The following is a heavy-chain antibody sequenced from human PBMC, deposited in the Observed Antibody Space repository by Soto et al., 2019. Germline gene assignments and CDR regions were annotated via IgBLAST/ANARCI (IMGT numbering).Heavy chain of an antibody. J-gene: IGHJ4*02. Sequence: PSETLSLTCTVSGGSISSGDYYWNWIRQPPGKGLEWIGYIYYSGSTYYNPSLKSRVTISVDTSKNMLYLQMNSLRAEDTSVYYCASRSPALDDWGQGNLVTVAS. CDR3: ASRSPALDD. CDR1: GGSISSGDYY. CDR2: IYYSGST. D-gene: IGHD2-2*01. V-gene: IGHV4-30-4*01.